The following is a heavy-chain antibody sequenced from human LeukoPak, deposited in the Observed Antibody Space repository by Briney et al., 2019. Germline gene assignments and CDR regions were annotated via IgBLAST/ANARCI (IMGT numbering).Heavy chain of an antibody. D-gene: IGHD6-6*01. Sequence: ASETLSLTCTVPGGSISSGGYYWSWIRQPPGKGLEWIGYIYHSGSTYYNPSLKSRVTISVDRSKNQFSLKLSSVTAADTAVYYCASNLEYSSHGGFFQHWGQGTLVTVSS. CDR2: IYHSGST. V-gene: IGHV4-30-2*01. J-gene: IGHJ1*01. CDR1: GGSISSGGYY. CDR3: ASNLEYSSHGGFFQH.